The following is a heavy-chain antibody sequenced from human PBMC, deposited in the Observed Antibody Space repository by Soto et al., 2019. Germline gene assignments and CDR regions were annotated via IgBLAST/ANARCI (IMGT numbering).Heavy chain of an antibody. CDR3: AKVREYDFWSGSQYYFDY. CDR1: GFTFSSYA. CDR2: ISGSGGST. J-gene: IGHJ4*02. D-gene: IGHD3-3*01. Sequence: GGSLRLSCAASGFTFSSYAMSWVRQAPGKGLEWVSAISGSGGSTYYADSVKGRFTISRDNSKNTLYLQMNSLRAEDTAVYYCAKVREYDFWSGSQYYFDYWGQGTLVTVSS. V-gene: IGHV3-23*01.